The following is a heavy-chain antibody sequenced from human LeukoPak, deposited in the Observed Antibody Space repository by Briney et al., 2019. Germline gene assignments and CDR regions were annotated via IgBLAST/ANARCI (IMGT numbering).Heavy chain of an antibody. V-gene: IGHV4-59*01. CDR3: ARGISYYYDSSGYYYFDY. J-gene: IGHJ4*02. Sequence: SETLSLTCTVSGGSISSYYWSWIRQPPGKGLEWIGYIYYSGSTNYNPSLKSRVTISVDTSKNQFSLKLSSVTAADTAVYYCARGISYYYDSSGYYYFDYWGQGTLVTVSS. D-gene: IGHD3-22*01. CDR1: GGSISSYY. CDR2: IYYSGST.